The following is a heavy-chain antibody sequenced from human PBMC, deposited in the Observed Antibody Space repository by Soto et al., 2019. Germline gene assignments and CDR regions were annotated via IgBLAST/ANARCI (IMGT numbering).Heavy chain of an antibody. V-gene: IGHV3-23*01. CDR1: GFTFSSYA. CDR2: ISGSGGST. D-gene: IGHD6-19*01. J-gene: IGHJ4*02. Sequence: GGSLRLSCAASGFTFSSYAMSWVRQAPGKGLEWVSAISGSGGSTYYADSVKGRFTISRDNSKNTLYLQMNSLRAEDTAVYYCAKAQSQSSGWYGNYFDYWGQGTLVTVSS. CDR3: AKAQSQSSGWYGNYFDY.